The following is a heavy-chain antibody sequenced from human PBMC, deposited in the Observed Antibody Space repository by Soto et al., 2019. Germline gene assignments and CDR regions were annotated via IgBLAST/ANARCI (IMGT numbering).Heavy chain of an antibody. CDR2: MKPSTGDS. J-gene: IGHJ5*02. CDR1: GYTFITNA. V-gene: IGHV1-8*01. CDR3: ARGGPAAGFDL. Sequence: ASVKVSCKASGYTFITNAINWVRQASGQGLEWMGWMKPSTGDSGSDPDFQGRITMTRDTATSTAYMELSSFKFEDTAVYYCARGGPAAGFDLWGQGSLVTVSS. D-gene: IGHD6-13*01.